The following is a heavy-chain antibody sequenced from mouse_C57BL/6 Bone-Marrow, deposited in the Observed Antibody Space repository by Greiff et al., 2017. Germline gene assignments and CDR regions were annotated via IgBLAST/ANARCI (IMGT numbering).Heavy chain of an antibody. D-gene: IGHD3-2*02. Sequence: EVQGVESGPGLAKPSQTLSLTCSVTGYSITSDYWNWIRKFPGNKLEYMGYISYSGSTYSNPSLKSRLSITRDTSKNQYYLQLNSVTTEDTATYDFASRVASSGPAWFSYWGQGTLVTVSA. CDR1: GYSITSDY. CDR3: ASRVASSGPAWFSY. CDR2: ISYSGST. V-gene: IGHV3-8*01. J-gene: IGHJ3*01.